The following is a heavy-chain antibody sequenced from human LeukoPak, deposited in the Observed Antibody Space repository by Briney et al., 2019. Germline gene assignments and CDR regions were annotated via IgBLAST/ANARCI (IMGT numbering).Heavy chain of an antibody. J-gene: IGHJ4*02. CDR2: FDPEDGET. Sequence: ASVKVSCKVSGYTLTELSMHWVRQAPGKGLEWMGGFDPEDGETIYAQKFQGRVTMTEDTSTDTAYMELSSLRSEDTAVYYCATDTSGYDYLGYWGQGTLVTVSS. CDR1: GYTLTELS. D-gene: IGHD5-12*01. V-gene: IGHV1-24*01. CDR3: ATDTSGYDYLGY.